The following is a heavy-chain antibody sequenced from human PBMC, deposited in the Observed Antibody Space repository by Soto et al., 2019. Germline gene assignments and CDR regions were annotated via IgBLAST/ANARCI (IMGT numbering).Heavy chain of an antibody. J-gene: IGHJ1*01. Sequence: PSETLSLTCTVSGGSISSYYWSWIRQPPGKGLEWIGYIYYSGSTSYNPSLKSRVTISVDTSKNQFSLKLSSVTAADTAVYYCARDSLSSSWYGGDFQXWGQGTLVTVSS. V-gene: IGHV4-59*01. CDR3: ARDSLSSSWYGGDFQX. CDR1: GGSISSYY. CDR2: IYYSGST. D-gene: IGHD6-13*01.